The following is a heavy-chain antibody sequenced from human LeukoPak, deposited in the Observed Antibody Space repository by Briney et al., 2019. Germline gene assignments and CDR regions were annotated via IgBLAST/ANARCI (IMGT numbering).Heavy chain of an antibody. J-gene: IGHJ3*02. Sequence: GGSLRLSCAASGFTFSSSSISWVRQAPGKGLEWVSAITDAVGSTHYADSVKGRFTISSDNSKNTVYLQMNSLRPEDMAVYYCAKDPRGATLGAFDIWGQGTMVTVSS. CDR1: GFTFSSSS. D-gene: IGHD1-26*01. CDR2: ITDAVGST. CDR3: AKDPRGATLGAFDI. V-gene: IGHV3-23*01.